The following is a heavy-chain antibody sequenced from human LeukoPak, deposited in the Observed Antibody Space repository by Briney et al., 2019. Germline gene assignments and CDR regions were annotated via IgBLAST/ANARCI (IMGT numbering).Heavy chain of an antibody. CDR2: ISNDGSNK. D-gene: IGHD2-8*01. Sequence: GGSLRLSCAASGFTFSNYAMHWVRQAPGKGLEWVAVISNDGSNKYYADSVKGRFTISRDNSKNTLYLQMNSLRAEDTAVFYCAREVMVLGGQGTTDTVSS. CDR1: GFTFSNYA. J-gene: IGHJ6*02. CDR3: AREVMVL. V-gene: IGHV3-30*04.